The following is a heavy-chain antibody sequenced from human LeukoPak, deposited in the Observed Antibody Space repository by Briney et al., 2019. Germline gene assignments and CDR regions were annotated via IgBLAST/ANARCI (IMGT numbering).Heavy chain of an antibody. V-gene: IGHV1-2*02. J-gene: IGHJ4*02. D-gene: IGHD2/OR15-2a*01. CDR3: ARDSTPLDY. CDR2: INPNTGGT. CDR1: GYTFTGNY. Sequence: GASVKVSCKTSGYTFTGNYMHWVRQAPGQGLEWMGWINPNTGGTNYAQKFQGRVSMTRDTSISTAYMDLSRLRSDDTAVYYCARDSTPLDYWGQGTLLTVPS.